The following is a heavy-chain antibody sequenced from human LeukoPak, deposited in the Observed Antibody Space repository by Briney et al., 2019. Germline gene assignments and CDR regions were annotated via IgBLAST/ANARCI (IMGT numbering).Heavy chain of an antibody. J-gene: IGHJ4*02. CDR3: ARMGSGIAAGTYYFDY. D-gene: IGHD6-13*01. CDR2: IYYSGST. CDR1: GGSISSYY. Sequence: SETLSLTCTVSGGSISSYYWSWIRQPPGKGLEWIGYIYYSGSTNYNPSLKSRVTISVDTSKNRFSLKLSSVTAADTAVYYCARMGSGIAAGTYYFDYWGQGTLVTVSS. V-gene: IGHV4-59*01.